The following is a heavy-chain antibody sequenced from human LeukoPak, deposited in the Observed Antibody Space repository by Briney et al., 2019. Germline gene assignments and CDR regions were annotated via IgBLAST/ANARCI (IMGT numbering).Heavy chain of an antibody. J-gene: IGHJ4*02. CDR1: GYTFTSYG. V-gene: IGHV1-18*01. D-gene: IGHD3-10*01. CDR2: ISAYNGNT. CDR3: ARESTSSNVWFGELLLFDY. Sequence: ASVKVSCKASGYTFTSYGISWVRQAPGQGLEWMGWISAYNGNTNYAQKLQGRVTMTTDTSTSTAYMELRSLRSDDTAVYYCARESTSSNVWFGELLLFDYWGQGTLVTVSS.